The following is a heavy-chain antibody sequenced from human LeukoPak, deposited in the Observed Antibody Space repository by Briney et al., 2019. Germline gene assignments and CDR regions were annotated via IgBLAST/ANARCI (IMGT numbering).Heavy chain of an antibody. D-gene: IGHD6-6*01. Sequence: PGGSLRLSCATSGFTFSSYAMSWVRQAPGKGLEWVSTISGSGAGTFYADSVKGRFTISRDNSKNTLYLQMNSLRAEDTAVYYCAKESSKYSSSFRVDYWGQGTLVTVSS. V-gene: IGHV3-23*01. CDR3: AKESSKYSSSFRVDY. J-gene: IGHJ4*02. CDR2: ISGSGAGT. CDR1: GFTFSSYA.